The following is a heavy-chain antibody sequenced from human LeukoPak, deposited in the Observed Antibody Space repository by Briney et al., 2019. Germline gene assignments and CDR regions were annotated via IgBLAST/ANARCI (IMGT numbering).Heavy chain of an antibody. V-gene: IGHV3-30-3*01. Sequence: GGSVRLSCAASGFTFSSYAMHWVRQAPGKGLEWVAVISYDGSNKYYADSVKGRFTISRDNSKNTLYLQMNSLRAEDTAVYYCARVSSSGWYGAAYYLDYWGQGTLVTVSS. CDR1: GFTFSSYA. CDR2: ISYDGSNK. CDR3: ARVSSSGWYGAAYYLDY. D-gene: IGHD6-19*01. J-gene: IGHJ4*02.